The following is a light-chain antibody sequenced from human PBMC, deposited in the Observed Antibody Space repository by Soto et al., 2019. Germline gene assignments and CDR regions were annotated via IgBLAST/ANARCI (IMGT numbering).Light chain of an antibody. J-gene: IGLJ3*02. V-gene: IGLV2-14*01. CDR2: EVS. Sequence: QSALTQPASVSESPGQSITISCTGTSSDVGGYSSVSWYQQHPGKAPKLIIYEVSNRPSGISNRFSGSKSGNTASLTISGLQPDDEANYYCSSYTSTTTRVFGGGTKLTVL. CDR1: SSDVGGYSS. CDR3: SSYTSTTTRV.